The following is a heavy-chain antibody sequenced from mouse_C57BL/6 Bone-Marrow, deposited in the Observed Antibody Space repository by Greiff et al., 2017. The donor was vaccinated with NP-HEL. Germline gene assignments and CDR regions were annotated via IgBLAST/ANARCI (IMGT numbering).Heavy chain of an antibody. J-gene: IGHJ2*01. CDR1: GYTFTSYW. CDR2: IDPSDSYT. Sequence: QVQLQQPGAELVMPGASVKLSCKASGYTFTSYWMHWVKQSPGQGLEWIGEIDPSDSYTNYNQKFKGKSTLTVDKSSSTAYMQLSSLTSEDSAVYYCAREGDYGLDYWGQGTTLTVSS. D-gene: IGHD1-1*02. CDR3: AREGDYGLDY. V-gene: IGHV1-69*01.